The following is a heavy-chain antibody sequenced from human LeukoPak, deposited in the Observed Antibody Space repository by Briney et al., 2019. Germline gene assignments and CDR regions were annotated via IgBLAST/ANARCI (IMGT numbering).Heavy chain of an antibody. V-gene: IGHV3-23*01. D-gene: IGHD2-2*01. J-gene: IGHJ4*02. CDR1: EFTFSSYA. Sequence: PGGSLRLSCAASEFTFSSYAMSWVRQAPGKGLEWVSAISDSGANTYYADSVKGRFTVSRDNSKNTMYLQMNSLRAEDTAVYYCAKDRRACSSSSCYYRFDYWGQGTLVTVSS. CDR2: ISDSGANT. CDR3: AKDRRACSSSSCYYRFDY.